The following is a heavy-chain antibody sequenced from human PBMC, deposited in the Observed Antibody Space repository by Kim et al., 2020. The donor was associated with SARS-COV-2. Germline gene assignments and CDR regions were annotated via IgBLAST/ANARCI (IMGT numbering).Heavy chain of an antibody. V-gene: IGHV3-23*01. CDR2: ISASGGTT. CDR3: AKQYGQYDSSGYWKSF. J-gene: IGHJ4*02. D-gene: IGHD3-22*01. CDR1: GFAFGDSA. Sequence: GGSLRLSCAASGFAFGDSAMSWVRQAPGQGLEWVSAISASGGTTYYADSVKGRFTISRDNSKNTLYLQMNSLRAEDTAVYYCAKQYGQYDSSGYWKSFWGQGTLVTVSS.